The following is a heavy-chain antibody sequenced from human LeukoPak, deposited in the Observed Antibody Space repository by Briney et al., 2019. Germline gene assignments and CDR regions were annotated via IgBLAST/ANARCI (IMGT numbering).Heavy chain of an antibody. J-gene: IGHJ4*02. D-gene: IGHD6-19*01. CDR2: ISSSSSYI. Sequence: SGGSLRLSCAASGFTFSSYSMNWVRQAPGKGLEWVSSISSSSSYIYYADSVKGRFTISRDNTKNSLYLQMNSLRAEDTAVYYCARDPSIRIAVAGHDYWGQGTLVTVSS. CDR3: ARDPSIRIAVAGHDY. V-gene: IGHV3-21*01. CDR1: GFTFSSYS.